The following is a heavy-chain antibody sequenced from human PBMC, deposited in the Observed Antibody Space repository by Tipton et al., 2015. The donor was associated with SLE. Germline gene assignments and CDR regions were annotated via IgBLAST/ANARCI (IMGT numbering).Heavy chain of an antibody. CDR1: GGSISRSRYF. Sequence: LRLSCVVSGGSISRSRYFWGWIRQSPGKGLEWIATIYYSGSTYYNPSFKSRVTISVDTTKNQFALNLNSVTAADTAVYYCARVRSQDCYFDLWGRGTLVTVSS. V-gene: IGHV4-39*06. CDR3: ARVRSQDCYFDL. CDR2: IYYSGST. J-gene: IGHJ2*01.